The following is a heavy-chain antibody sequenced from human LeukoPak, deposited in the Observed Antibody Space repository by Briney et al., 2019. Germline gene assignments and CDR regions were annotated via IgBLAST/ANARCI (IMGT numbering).Heavy chain of an antibody. CDR1: GGSISSSSYY. Sequence: SETLSLTCTVSGGSISSSSYYWGWVRQPAGKGLEWIGRIYTSGRTNYNPSLKSRVTISVDTSKNQFSLKLSSVTAADTAVYFCARGPYSYDSSGAFDIWGQGAVVTVSS. D-gene: IGHD3-22*01. CDR3: ARGPYSYDSSGAFDI. V-gene: IGHV4-61*02. J-gene: IGHJ3*02. CDR2: IYTSGRT.